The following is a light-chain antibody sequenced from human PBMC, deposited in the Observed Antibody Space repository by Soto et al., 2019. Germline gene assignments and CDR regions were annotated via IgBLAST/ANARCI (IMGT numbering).Light chain of an antibody. J-gene: IGKJ1*01. Sequence: EIVLTQSPATLSVSPGERATLSCRASQSIDTDLGWYQQKRGQAPRLLIYDASHRAIGIPGRFSGSGSGTDFTLTMSSLEPEDSAVYYCQQRNMWPRTFGQGTKVEI. CDR2: DAS. CDR1: QSIDTD. V-gene: IGKV3-11*01. CDR3: QQRNMWPRT.